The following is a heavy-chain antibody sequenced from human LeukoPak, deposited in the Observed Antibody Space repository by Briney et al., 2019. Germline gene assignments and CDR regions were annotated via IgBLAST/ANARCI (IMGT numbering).Heavy chain of an antibody. D-gene: IGHD6-19*01. CDR2: VRYNGNDK. V-gene: IGHV3-30*02. CDR3: AKAGSGWYAPY. Sequence: GGSLRLSCAASGFTFSAYGMQWVRQAPGKGLEWVAFVRYNGNDKYYADSVKGRFTISRDNSKNTVYLQMNTLRAEDTAVYYCAKAGSGWYAPYWGQGTLVTVSS. J-gene: IGHJ4*02. CDR1: GFTFSAYG.